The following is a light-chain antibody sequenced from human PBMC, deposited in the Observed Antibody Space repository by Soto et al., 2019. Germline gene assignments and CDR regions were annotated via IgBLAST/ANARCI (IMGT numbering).Light chain of an antibody. J-gene: IGKJ5*01. CDR3: QQFNNYST. V-gene: IGKV1-39*01. CDR2: AAS. Sequence: DIQMTHSPSSLSASVGDGVTITCRASQSISSYLNWYQQKPGKAPKLLIYAASSLESGVPSRFSGSGSGTDFTLTISSLQPEDFATYYCQQFNNYSTFGQGTRREIK. CDR1: QSISSY.